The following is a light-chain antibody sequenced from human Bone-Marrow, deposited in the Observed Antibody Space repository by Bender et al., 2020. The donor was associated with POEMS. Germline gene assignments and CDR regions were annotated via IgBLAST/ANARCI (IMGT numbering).Light chain of an antibody. CDR2: QDT. CDR3: QAWDSTTGV. Sequence: SYEVTQPPSVSVSPGQTASITCSGDDLGDKYVAWYQQKPGQSPVLVIYQDTKRPSGIPERFSGSNSGNTATLTISGTQAMDEADYYCQAWDSTTGVFGPGTKVTVL. CDR1: DLGDKY. V-gene: IGLV3-1*01. J-gene: IGLJ1*01.